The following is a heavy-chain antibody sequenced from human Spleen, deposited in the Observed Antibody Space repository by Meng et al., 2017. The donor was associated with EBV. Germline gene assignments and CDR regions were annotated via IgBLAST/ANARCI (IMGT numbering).Heavy chain of an antibody. V-gene: IGHV4-61*01. Sequence: VQLQEPGPGLVKPSETLSLTCTVSGGSVSSGSYYWSWIRQPPGKGLEWIGYIYYSGSTNYNPSLKSRVTISVDTSKNQFSLKLSSVTAADTAVYYCARDISGSHDYWGQGTLVTVSS. CDR2: IYYSGST. CDR3: ARDISGSHDY. CDR1: GGSVSSGSYY. D-gene: IGHD1-26*01. J-gene: IGHJ4*02.